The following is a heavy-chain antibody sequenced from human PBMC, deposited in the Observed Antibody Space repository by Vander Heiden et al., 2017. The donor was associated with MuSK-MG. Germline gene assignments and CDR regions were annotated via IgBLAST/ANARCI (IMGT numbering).Heavy chain of an antibody. D-gene: IGHD3-16*01. CDR2: IKTKADGGTI. J-gene: IGHJ3*01. V-gene: IGHV3-15*01. CDR3: TTVLRESVWGSSHAFDF. CDR1: GLTFSGAY. Sequence: DVQLVEAGGGLVKSGGSLRLSCAASGLTFSGAYLSWVRQAAGKGLEWVGRIKTKADGGTIEYAAPGKGRFTISRDDSKNTLDLQMNSLKTEDTAIYYCTTVLRESVWGSSHAFDFWGQGTMVTVSS.